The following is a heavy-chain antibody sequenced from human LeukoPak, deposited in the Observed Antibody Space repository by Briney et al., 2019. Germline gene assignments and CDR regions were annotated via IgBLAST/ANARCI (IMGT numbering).Heavy chain of an antibody. CDR3: ARDTIAVAGTVWFDP. CDR2: ISGSGGST. J-gene: IGHJ5*02. CDR1: GFTFSSYA. V-gene: IGHV3-23*01. Sequence: PGGSLRLSCAASGFTFSSYAMSWVRQAPGKGLEWVSAISGSGGSTYYADSVKGRFTISRDNAKNSLYLQMNSLRAEDTAVYYCARDTIAVAGTVWFDPWGQGTLVTVSS. D-gene: IGHD6-19*01.